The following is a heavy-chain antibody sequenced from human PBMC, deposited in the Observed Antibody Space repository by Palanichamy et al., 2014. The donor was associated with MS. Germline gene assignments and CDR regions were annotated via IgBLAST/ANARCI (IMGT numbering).Heavy chain of an antibody. J-gene: IGHJ4*02. CDR3: ARDSGSSLDF. D-gene: IGHD2-2*01. V-gene: IGHV4-59*02. CDR2: IYHSGAS. Sequence: QVQLQESGPGLVRPSETLSLTCTVSGDSVTDSYRSWVRQAPGKGLEWIGYIYHSGASNYNPSLESRVSMSVDTSRNQFSLSLTSVTTADTAMYYCARDSGSSLDFWGQGTLVTVSS. CDR1: GDSVTDSY.